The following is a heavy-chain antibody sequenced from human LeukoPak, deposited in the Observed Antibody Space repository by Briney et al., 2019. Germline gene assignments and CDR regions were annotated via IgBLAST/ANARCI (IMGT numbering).Heavy chain of an antibody. V-gene: IGHV3-66*01. CDR3: ASRTYCSSTSCYNLDV. Sequence: GSLRLSCAASGFTVSSNYMSWVRQAPGKGLEWVSVIYSGGSTYYADSVKGRFTISRDNSKNTLYLQMNSLRAEDTAVYYCASRTYCSSTSCYNLDVWGQGTLVTVSS. CDR1: GFTVSSNY. J-gene: IGHJ4*02. CDR2: IYSGGST. D-gene: IGHD2-2*01.